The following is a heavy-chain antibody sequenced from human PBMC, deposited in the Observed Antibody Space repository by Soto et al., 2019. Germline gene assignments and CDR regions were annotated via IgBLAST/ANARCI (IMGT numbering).Heavy chain of an antibody. CDR1: GFTFSSYA. V-gene: IGHV3-23*01. Sequence: LRLSCAASGFTFSSYAMSWVRQAPGKGLEWVSAISGSGGSTYYADSVKGRFTISRDNSKNTLYLQMNSLRAEDTAVYYCAKGGGELLTSHFDYWGQGTLVTVSS. CDR2: ISGSGGST. D-gene: IGHD1-26*01. CDR3: AKGGGELLTSHFDY. J-gene: IGHJ4*02.